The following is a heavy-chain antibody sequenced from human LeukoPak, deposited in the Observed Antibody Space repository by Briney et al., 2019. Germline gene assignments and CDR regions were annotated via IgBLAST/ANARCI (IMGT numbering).Heavy chain of an antibody. CDR2: IYSGGTT. CDR3: ARKAGHDYGMDV. J-gene: IGHJ6*02. Sequence: GGSLRLSCAASGFTVSSNYMSWIRQAPEKGLEWVSVIYSGGTTYYADSVKGRFTISRDNAKNSLYLQMNSLRAEDTAVYYCARKAGHDYGMDVWGQGTTVTVSS. D-gene: IGHD6-19*01. V-gene: IGHV3-53*03. CDR1: GFTVSSNY.